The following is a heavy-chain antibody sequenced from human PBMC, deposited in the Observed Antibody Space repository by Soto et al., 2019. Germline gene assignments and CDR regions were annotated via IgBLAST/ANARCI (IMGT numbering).Heavy chain of an antibody. Sequence: GGSLRLSCAASGFTFSSYSMNWVRPAPGKGLEWVSYISSSSSTIYYADSVKGRFTISRDNAKNSLYLQMNSLRAEDTAVYYCARDLVPGSDAFDIWGQGTMVTVSS. V-gene: IGHV3-48*01. CDR1: GFTFSSYS. D-gene: IGHD2-2*01. J-gene: IGHJ3*02. CDR3: ARDLVPGSDAFDI. CDR2: ISSSSSTI.